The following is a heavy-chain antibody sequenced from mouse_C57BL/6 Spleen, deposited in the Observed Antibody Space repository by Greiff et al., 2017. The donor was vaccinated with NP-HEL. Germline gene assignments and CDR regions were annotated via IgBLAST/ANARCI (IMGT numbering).Heavy chain of an antibody. J-gene: IGHJ1*03. CDR3: VRLDHYYGNWYFDV. D-gene: IGHD1-1*01. Sequence: EVMLVESGGGLVQPKGSLKLSCAASGFSFNTYAMNWVRQAPGKGLEWVARIRSKSNNYATYYADSVKDRFTISRDDSESMLYLQMNNLKTEDTAMYYCVRLDHYYGNWYFDVWGTGTTVTVSS. CDR1: GFSFNTYA. CDR2: IRSKSNNYAT. V-gene: IGHV10-1*01.